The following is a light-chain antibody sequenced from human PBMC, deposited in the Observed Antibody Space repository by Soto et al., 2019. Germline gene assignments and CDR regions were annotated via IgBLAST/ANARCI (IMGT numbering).Light chain of an antibody. V-gene: IGKV3-15*01. CDR3: QQYNNWPLT. J-gene: IGKJ4*01. CDR2: GAS. Sequence: EVVVTQSPATLSVSPGERVTLSCRASQSVSTNLAWYQQKPGQAPRHLISGASTRATDIPARFSGSGSGTEFTLTISSLQSEDLVVYYCQQYNNWPLTFGGGTKVEIK. CDR1: QSVSTN.